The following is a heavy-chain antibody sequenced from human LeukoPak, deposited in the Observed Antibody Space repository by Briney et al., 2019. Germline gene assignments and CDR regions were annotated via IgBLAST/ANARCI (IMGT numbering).Heavy chain of an antibody. V-gene: IGHV3-33*01. CDR1: GFTFSSYG. J-gene: IGHJ4*02. CDR2: IWYDGSNK. CDR3: ARDSRGETYYDFWSGYTHFDY. D-gene: IGHD3-3*01. Sequence: GGSLRLSCAASGFTFSSYGMHWVRQAPGKGLEWVAVIWYDGSNKYYADSVKGRFTISRDNSKNTLYLQMNSLRAEDTAVYYCARDSRGETYYDFWSGYTHFDYWGQGTLVTVSS.